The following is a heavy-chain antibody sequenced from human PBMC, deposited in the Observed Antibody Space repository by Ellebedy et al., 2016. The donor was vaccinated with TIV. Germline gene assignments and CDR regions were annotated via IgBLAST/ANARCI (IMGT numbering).Heavy chain of an antibody. CDR1: GFTFSSYS. CDR3: ARVLLRRWAFDI. J-gene: IGHJ3*02. D-gene: IGHD1-26*01. CDR2: ISSSSSYI. V-gene: IGHV3-21*01. Sequence: GESLKISXAASGFTFSSYSMNWVRQAPGKGLEWVSSISSSSSYIYYADSVKGRFTISRDNAKNSLYLQMNSLRAEDTAVYYCARVLLRRWAFDIWGQGTMVTVSS.